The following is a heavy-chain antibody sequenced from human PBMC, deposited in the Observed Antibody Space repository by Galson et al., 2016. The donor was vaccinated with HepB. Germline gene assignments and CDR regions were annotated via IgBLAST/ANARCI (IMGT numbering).Heavy chain of an antibody. CDR1: GFPFSTYG. Sequence: SLRLSCAASGFPFSTYGMSWVRQAPGNGLELAANIKQDGSEKSYVDSAKGRFTISRDNAKNSLYLQMNSLRAEDTAVYFCARSPGYRAFDIWGQGTMVTLSS. J-gene: IGHJ3*02. CDR2: IKQDGSEK. CDR3: ARSPGYRAFDI. D-gene: IGHD5-12*01. V-gene: IGHV3-7*04.